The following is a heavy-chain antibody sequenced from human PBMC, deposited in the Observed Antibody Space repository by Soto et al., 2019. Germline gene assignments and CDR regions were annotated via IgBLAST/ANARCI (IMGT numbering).Heavy chain of an antibody. CDR2: SSSSSNYI. CDR1: GFTFSSYS. V-gene: IGHV3-21*01. Sequence: GGSLRLSCAASGFTFSSYSMNWFRQAPGKGLEWVSFSSSSSNYIYYADSVKGRFTISRDNAKNSLYMQMNSLRAEDTAVYYCARDGHSSGWNPDAFDIWGQGTMVTVSS. J-gene: IGHJ3*02. CDR3: ARDGHSSGWNPDAFDI. D-gene: IGHD6-19*01.